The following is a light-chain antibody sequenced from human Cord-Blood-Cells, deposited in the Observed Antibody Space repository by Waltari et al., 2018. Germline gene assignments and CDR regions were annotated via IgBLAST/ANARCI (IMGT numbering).Light chain of an antibody. Sequence: DIQMTQSTSSLSASVGDRVTITCRASQSISSYLNWYQQKPGKAPKLLIYAASSLQRGVPSRFSGSGSGTDFTLTISSLQPEDFATYDCQQSYSTPFTFGPGTKVDIK. V-gene: IGKV1-39*01. CDR2: AAS. CDR1: QSISSY. CDR3: QQSYSTPFT. J-gene: IGKJ3*01.